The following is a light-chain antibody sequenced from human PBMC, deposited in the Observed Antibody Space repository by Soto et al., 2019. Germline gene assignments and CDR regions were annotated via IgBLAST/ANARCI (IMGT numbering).Light chain of an antibody. J-gene: IGKJ1*01. CDR1: QSVSSN. V-gene: IGKV3-15*01. CDR2: GAS. CDR3: QQYNNWTRT. Sequence: EIVMTQSHATLSVSPGEISTLSCRASQSVSSNLAWYQQKPGQAPRLLIYGASTRATGIPARLSGSGYGTEFTITISSMKYEDFEVYYCQQYNNWTRTFGHGTKVDI.